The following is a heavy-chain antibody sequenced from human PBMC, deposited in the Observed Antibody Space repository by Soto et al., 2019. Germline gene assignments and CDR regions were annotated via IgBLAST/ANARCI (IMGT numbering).Heavy chain of an antibody. J-gene: IGHJ6*02. V-gene: IGHV4-34*01. Sequence: SETLSLTCAVYGGSFSGYYWSWIRQPPGKGLEWIGEINHSGSTNYNPSLKSRVTISVDTSKNQFSLKLSSVTAADTAVYYCARGLWIQLWLRYYYYGMDVWGQGTKVTVSS. CDR1: GGSFSGYY. CDR2: INHSGST. D-gene: IGHD5-18*01. CDR3: ARGLWIQLWLRYYYYGMDV.